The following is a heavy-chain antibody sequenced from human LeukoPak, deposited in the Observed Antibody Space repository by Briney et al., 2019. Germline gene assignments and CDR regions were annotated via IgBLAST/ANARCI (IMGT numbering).Heavy chain of an antibody. V-gene: IGHV1-8*01. CDR2: MNPNSGNT. CDR3: AISGYGYYYYYYMDV. CDR1: GYTFTSYD. J-gene: IGHJ6*03. D-gene: IGHD5-12*01. Sequence: ASVKVSCKASGYTFTSYDINRVRQATGQGLEWMGWMNPNSGNTGYAQKFQGRVTMTRNTSISTAYMELSSLRSEDTAVYYCAISGYGYYYYYYMDVWGKGTTVTVSS.